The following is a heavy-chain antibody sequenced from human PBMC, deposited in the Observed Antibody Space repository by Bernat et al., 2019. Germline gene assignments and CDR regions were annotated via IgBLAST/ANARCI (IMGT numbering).Heavy chain of an antibody. CDR1: GFTFSNYA. V-gene: IGHV3-23*01. J-gene: IGHJ6*03. CDR2: ISGSGDSR. CDR3: ARGTSTSAPYMDV. Sequence: EVQLLESGGGLVQPGGSLRLSCAASGFTFSNYAMSWVRQAPGKGLEWVSGISGSGDSRYYADSVKGRFTISRDNSKNTLYLQMNSLRAEGTAVYYCARGTSTSAPYMDVWGKGTTVTVSS.